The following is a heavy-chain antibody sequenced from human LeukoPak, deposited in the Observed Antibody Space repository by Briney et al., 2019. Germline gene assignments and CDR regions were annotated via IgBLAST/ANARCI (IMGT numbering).Heavy chain of an antibody. D-gene: IGHD6-13*01. Sequence: SVKVSCKASGGTFSIYAISWVRQAPGQGLEWMGGIIPIFGTANYAQKFQGRVTITTDESTSTAYMELSSLRSEDTAVYYCARVGSSSWIFDYWGQGTLVTVSS. V-gene: IGHV1-69*05. CDR3: ARVGSSSWIFDY. CDR1: GGTFSIYA. J-gene: IGHJ4*02. CDR2: IIPIFGTA.